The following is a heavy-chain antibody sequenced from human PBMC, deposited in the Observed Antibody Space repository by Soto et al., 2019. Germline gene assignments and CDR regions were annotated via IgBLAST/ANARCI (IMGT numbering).Heavy chain of an antibody. Sequence: EVQLVESGGALVQPGGSLRLSCAASGFKFSIYSMNRVRQAPGKGLEWSAYITSDTKTIKYGDSVKGRFTISRDNAKNSVYLQMNSLSDDDTAVYYCARSVEGHFDYWGQGTVVTVSS. J-gene: IGHJ4*02. CDR3: ARSVEGHFDY. CDR1: GFKFSIYS. D-gene: IGHD6-19*01. CDR2: ITSDTKTI. V-gene: IGHV3-48*02.